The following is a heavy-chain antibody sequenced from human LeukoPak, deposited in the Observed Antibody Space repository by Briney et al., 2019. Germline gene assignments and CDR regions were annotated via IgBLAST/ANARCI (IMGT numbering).Heavy chain of an antibody. CDR2: INHSGST. CDR3: ARQGITQYYYDSSGYAGD. V-gene: IGHV4-34*01. CDR1: GGSFSGYY. Sequence: SETLSLTCAVYGGSFSGYYWSWIRQPPGKGLEWIGEINHSGSTNYNPSLKSRVTISVGTSKNQFSLKLSSVTAADTAVYYCARQGITQYYYDSSGYAGDWGQGTLVTVSS. D-gene: IGHD3-22*01. J-gene: IGHJ4*02.